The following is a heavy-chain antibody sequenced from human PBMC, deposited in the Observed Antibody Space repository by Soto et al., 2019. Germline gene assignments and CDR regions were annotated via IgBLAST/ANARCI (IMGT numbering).Heavy chain of an antibody. Sequence: QVQLVQSGAEVKKPGSSVKVSCKASGGTFSSYTISWVRQAPGQGLEWMGRIIPILGIANYAQKFQGRVTITADKSTSTAYMELSSLRSEDTAVYYCAREDRAAAGGFDYWGQGTLVTVSA. V-gene: IGHV1-69*08. CDR3: AREDRAAAGGFDY. J-gene: IGHJ4*02. CDR2: IIPILGIA. D-gene: IGHD6-13*01. CDR1: GGTFSSYT.